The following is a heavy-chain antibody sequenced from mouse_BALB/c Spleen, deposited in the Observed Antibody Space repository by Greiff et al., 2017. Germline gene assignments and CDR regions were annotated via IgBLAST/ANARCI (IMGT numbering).Heavy chain of an antibody. CDR3: ASYRYAAWFAY. Sequence: VMLVESGPGLVQPSQSLSITCTVSGFSLTSYGVPWVRQSPGKGLEWLGVIWSGGSTDYNAAFISRLSISKDNSKSQVFFKMNSLQANDTAIYCCASYRYAAWFAYWGQGTLVTVSA. D-gene: IGHD2-14*01. CDR2: IWSGGST. J-gene: IGHJ3*01. CDR1: GFSLTSYG. V-gene: IGHV2-2*02.